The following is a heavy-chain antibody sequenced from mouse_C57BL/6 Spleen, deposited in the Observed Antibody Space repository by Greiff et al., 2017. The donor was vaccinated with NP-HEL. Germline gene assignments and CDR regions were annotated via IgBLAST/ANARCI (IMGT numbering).Heavy chain of an antibody. CDR2: ISDGGSYT. Sequence: EVKLVESGGGLVKPGGSLKLSCAASGFTFSSYAMSWVRQTPEKRLEWVATISDGGSYTYYPDNVKGRFTISRDNAKNNLYLQMSHLKSEDTAMYYCARRDYGSSYDAMDYWGQGTSVTVSS. CDR1: GFTFSSYA. J-gene: IGHJ4*01. V-gene: IGHV5-4*03. CDR3: ARRDYGSSYDAMDY. D-gene: IGHD1-1*01.